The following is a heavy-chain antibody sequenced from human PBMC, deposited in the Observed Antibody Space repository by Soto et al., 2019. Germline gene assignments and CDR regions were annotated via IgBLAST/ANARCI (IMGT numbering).Heavy chain of an antibody. CDR3: ARAYITMVRGEHPPYYYYYYGMDV. J-gene: IGHJ6*02. D-gene: IGHD3-10*01. Sequence: QVQLVQSGAEVKKPGASVKVSCKASGYTFTGYYMHWVRQAPGQGLEWMGWINPNSGGTNYAQKFQGWVTMTRDTCISTAYMELSRLRSDDTAVYYCARAYITMVRGEHPPYYYYYYGMDVWGQGTTVTVSS. V-gene: IGHV1-2*04. CDR1: GYTFTGYY. CDR2: INPNSGGT.